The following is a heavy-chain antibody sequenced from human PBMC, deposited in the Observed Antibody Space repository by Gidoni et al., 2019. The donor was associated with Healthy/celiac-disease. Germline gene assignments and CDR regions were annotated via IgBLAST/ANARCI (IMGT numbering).Heavy chain of an antibody. CDR2: ISSSSSYI. CDR1: GFTFSSYS. J-gene: IGHJ3*02. Sequence: EVQLVESGGGLVKPGGSLRLYCAASGFTFSSYSMNWVRQAPGKGLEWVSSISSSSSYIYYADSVKGRFTISRDNAKNSLYLQMNSLRAEDTAVYYCARDSVTAMVSLDAFDIWGQGTMVTVSS. D-gene: IGHD5-18*01. V-gene: IGHV3-21*01. CDR3: ARDSVTAMVSLDAFDI.